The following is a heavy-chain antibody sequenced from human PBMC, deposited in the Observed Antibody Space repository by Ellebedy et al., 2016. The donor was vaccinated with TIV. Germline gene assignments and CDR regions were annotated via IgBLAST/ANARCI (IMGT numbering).Heavy chain of an antibody. D-gene: IGHD3-10*02. V-gene: IGHV1-2*02. CDR1: GYTFAGYY. Sequence: AASVKVSCKTSGYTFAGYYIHWVRQAPGQGLEWMGWINPNTGATKYAQKFQGSVTMTRATSISPTYTELSSLRSDDAAVYYCAKSLSAYDYYVLDFWGQGTLLTVSS. CDR2: INPNTGAT. J-gene: IGHJ4*02. CDR3: AKSLSAYDYYVLDF.